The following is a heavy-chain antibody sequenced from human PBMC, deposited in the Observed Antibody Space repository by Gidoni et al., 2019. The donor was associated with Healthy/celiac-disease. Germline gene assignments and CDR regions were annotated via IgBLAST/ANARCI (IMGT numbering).Heavy chain of an antibody. V-gene: IGHV4-59*01. D-gene: IGHD3-22*01. J-gene: IGHJ4*02. CDR1: GGSISSYY. CDR3: ASGTLGYDSSGLFDY. Sequence: QVQLQESGPGLVKPSATLSLTCTVSGGSISSYYWSWIRQPPGKGLEWIGYIYYSGSTNYNPSLKSRVTISVDTSKNQFSLKLSSVTAADTAVYYCASGTLGYDSSGLFDYWGQGTLVTVSS. CDR2: IYYSGST.